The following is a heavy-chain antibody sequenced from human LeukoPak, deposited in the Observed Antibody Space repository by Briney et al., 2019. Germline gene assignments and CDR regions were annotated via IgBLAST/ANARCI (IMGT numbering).Heavy chain of an antibody. D-gene: IGHD3-16*01. CDR1: GFTFSSNW. CDR3: ARGGQGAVDY. Sequence: GGSLRLSCAASGFTFSSNWMHWVRRAPGKVLVWVSFVNNDGRTTAYADSVKGRFTISRDNAKNTLYLQMNSLRAEDTAVYYCARGGQGAVDYWGPGTLVTVSS. V-gene: IGHV3-74*01. CDR2: VNNDGRTT. J-gene: IGHJ4*02.